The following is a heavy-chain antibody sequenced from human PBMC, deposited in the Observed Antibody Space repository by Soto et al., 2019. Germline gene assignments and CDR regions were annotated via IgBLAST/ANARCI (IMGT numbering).Heavy chain of an antibody. CDR3: ARAVSTPYYYYGMDV. V-gene: IGHV4-30-4*01. Sequence: PSETLSLTCTVSGGSISSGDYYWSWIRQPPGKGLEWIGYIYYSGSTYYNPSLKSRVTISVDTSKNQFSLKLSSVTAADTAVYYCARAVSTPYYYYGMDVWGQGTTVTVSS. CDR2: IYYSGST. CDR1: GGSISSGDYY. J-gene: IGHJ6*02.